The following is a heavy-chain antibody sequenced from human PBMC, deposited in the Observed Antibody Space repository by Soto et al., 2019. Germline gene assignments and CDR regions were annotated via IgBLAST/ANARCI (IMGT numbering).Heavy chain of an antibody. Sequence: PSQTLSLTCAISGDSVSSNSAAWNWIRQSPSRGLEWLGRTYYRSKWYNDYAVSVKSRITINPDTSKNQFSLQLNSVTPEDTAVYYCARDLSPGLGGTAMVTGYYYYGMDVWGQGTTVTVSS. J-gene: IGHJ6*02. CDR1: GDSVSSNSAA. V-gene: IGHV6-1*01. CDR2: TYYRSKWYN. CDR3: ARDLSPGLGGTAMVTGYYYYGMDV. D-gene: IGHD5-18*01.